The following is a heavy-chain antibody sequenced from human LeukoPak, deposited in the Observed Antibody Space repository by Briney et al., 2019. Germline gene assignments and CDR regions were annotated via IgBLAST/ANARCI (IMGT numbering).Heavy chain of an antibody. Sequence: PGGSQRLFCAASGFSFSGYWMHWVRQAPGKGLVWVSRINHDGGSTIYADSVKGRFTISRDNAQKTLFLQMNSLGAEDTAVYCCAREMDATGTTSLFDYWGQETGVTVSS. CDR2: INHDGGST. CDR1: GFSFSGYW. CDR3: AREMDATGTTSLFDY. V-gene: IGHV3-74*01. D-gene: IGHD1-1*01. J-gene: IGHJ4*02.